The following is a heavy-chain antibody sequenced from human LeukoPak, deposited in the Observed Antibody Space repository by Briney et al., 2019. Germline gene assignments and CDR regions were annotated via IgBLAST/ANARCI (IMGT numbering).Heavy chain of an antibody. J-gene: IGHJ2*01. CDR1: GDSISTYY. D-gene: IGHD5-18*01. CDR3: ATIRDTAHRYWYFDL. V-gene: IGHV4-59*01. CDR2: MYSRGST. Sequence: SETLSLTCTVSGDSISTYYWSWIQQPPGKGLEWIGYMYSRGSTRYNPSLKSRGSMSVDTSKNQFSLRLSSVTAADTAVYYCATIRDTAHRYWYFDLWGRGTLVTVSS.